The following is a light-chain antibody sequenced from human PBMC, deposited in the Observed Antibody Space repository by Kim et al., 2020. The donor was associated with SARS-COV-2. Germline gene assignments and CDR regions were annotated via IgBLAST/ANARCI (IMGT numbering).Light chain of an antibody. CDR2: AAS. CDR1: QSISSY. V-gene: IGKV1-39*01. Sequence: DIQLTQSPSSLSASVGDRVTISCRASQSISSYLNWYQQKPGKAPKLLIYAASNLQSGVPSRFSGSGSGTDFTLTFSSLQPEDSATYYCQQSYSMPPTFGQGTKLEI. J-gene: IGKJ2*01. CDR3: QQSYSMPPT.